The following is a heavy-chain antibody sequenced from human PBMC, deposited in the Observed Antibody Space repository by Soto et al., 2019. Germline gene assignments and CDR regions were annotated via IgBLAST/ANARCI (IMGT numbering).Heavy chain of an antibody. CDR1: GASISSYY. D-gene: IGHD3-16*02. J-gene: IGHJ5*02. V-gene: IGHV4-59*01. Sequence: KTSETLSLTCTVSGASISSYYWSWIRQPPGKGLEWIGYIYYSGSTNYNPSLKSRVTISVDTSKNQFSLKLSSVTAADTAVYYCARGHIWGSYRYAWFDPWGQGTLVTVSS. CDR3: ARGHIWGSYRYAWFDP. CDR2: IYYSGST.